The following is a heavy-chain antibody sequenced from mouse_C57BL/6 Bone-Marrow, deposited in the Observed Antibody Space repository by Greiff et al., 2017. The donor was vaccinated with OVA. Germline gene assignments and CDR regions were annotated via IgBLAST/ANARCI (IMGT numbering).Heavy chain of an antibody. D-gene: IGHD2-4*01. CDR1: GFTFSSYA. CDR3: AGLRLDY. Sequence: EVMLVESGGGLVNPGGSLKLSCAASGFTFSSYAMSWVRQTPEKRLEWVATISDGGSYTYYPDNVKGGFTISRDNAKNNLYLQMSHLKAEDTAMYYCAGLRLDYWGQGTTLTVSS. CDR2: ISDGGSYT. J-gene: IGHJ2*01. V-gene: IGHV5-4*03.